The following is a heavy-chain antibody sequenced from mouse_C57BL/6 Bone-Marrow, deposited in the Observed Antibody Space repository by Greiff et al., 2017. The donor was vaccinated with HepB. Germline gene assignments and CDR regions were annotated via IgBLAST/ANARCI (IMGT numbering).Heavy chain of an antibody. V-gene: IGHV7-1*01. Sequence: SLILSFSTSFFTFIYFYMDLFLHSPFQLLEWIAASINKANDYTTEYSASVKGRFIVSRDTSQSILYLQMNALRAEDTAIYYCARDAGGAWFAYWGQGTRVTVSA. CDR2: SINKANDYTT. CDR3: ARDAGGAWFAY. J-gene: IGHJ3*01. CDR1: FFTFIYFY.